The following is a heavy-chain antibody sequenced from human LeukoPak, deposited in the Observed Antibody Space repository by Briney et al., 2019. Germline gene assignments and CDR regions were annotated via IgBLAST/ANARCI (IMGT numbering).Heavy chain of an antibody. CDR1: GFTFSSYE. V-gene: IGHV3-48*03. J-gene: IGHJ3*02. CDR2: ISSSGSTV. CDR3: ARDLWDTMIVVVSDAFDI. D-gene: IGHD3-22*01. Sequence: GGSLRLSCAASGFTFSSYEMNWVRQAPGKGLEWVSYISSSGSTVYYADSVKGRFTISRDNAKNSLYLQMNSLRAEDTAVYYCARDLWDTMIVVVSDAFDIWGQGTMVTVSS.